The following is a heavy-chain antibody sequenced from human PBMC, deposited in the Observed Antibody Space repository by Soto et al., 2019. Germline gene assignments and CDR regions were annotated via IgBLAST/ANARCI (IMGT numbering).Heavy chain of an antibody. J-gene: IGHJ4*02. D-gene: IGHD1-20*01. CDR2: ISPSGSP. Sequence: QVQLQESGSRLVRPSQTLSLTCSVSGGSVNSGGYSWSWIRQPPGKGPECIGFISPSGSPAYNPALTTRVTISVDRSKNQISLKVSAVTAADTAVYYCASFQKGYNWNYFDHWGQGALVTVAS. CDR1: GGSVNSGGYS. V-gene: IGHV4-30-2*01. CDR3: ASFQKGYNWNYFDH.